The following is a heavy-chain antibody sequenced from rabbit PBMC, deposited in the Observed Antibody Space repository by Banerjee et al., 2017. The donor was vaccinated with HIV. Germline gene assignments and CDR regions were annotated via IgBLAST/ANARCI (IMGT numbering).Heavy chain of an antibody. V-gene: IGHV1S40*01. J-gene: IGHJ4*01. Sequence: QSLEESGGDLVKPGGTLTLTCKASGIDFSSSYWIYWVRQAPGKGLEWIACISAGSSGSAYYASWAKGRFTISKTSSTTVTLQMTSLTAADTATYFCARPSYGGYGYASNLWGPGTLVTVS. CDR1: GIDFSSSYW. D-gene: IGHD6-1*01. CDR2: ISAGSSGSA. CDR3: ARPSYGGYGYASNL.